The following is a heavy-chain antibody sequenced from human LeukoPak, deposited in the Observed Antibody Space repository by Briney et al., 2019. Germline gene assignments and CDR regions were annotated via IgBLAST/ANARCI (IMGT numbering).Heavy chain of an antibody. CDR3: ARVKTLGSFDY. CDR1: GFTFSSYA. V-gene: IGHV3-23*01. J-gene: IGHJ4*02. CDR2: ISGSGGST. D-gene: IGHD3-10*01. Sequence: GGSLRLSCAASGFTFSSYAMSWVRQAPGKGLEWVSAISGSGGSTYYADSVKGRFTISRDNAKNSLYLQMNSLRAEDTAVYYCARVKTLGSFDYWGQGTLVTVSS.